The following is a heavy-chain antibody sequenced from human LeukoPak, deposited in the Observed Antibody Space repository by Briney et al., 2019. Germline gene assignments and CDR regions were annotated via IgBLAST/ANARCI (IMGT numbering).Heavy chain of an antibody. CDR1: GGSISSGGDS. Sequence: SQTLSLTCAVSGGSISSGGDSWSWIRQPPGKGLEWIGYIYHGGSTNYNPSLKSRVTMSVDTSKNQFSLKLSSVTAADTAVYYCARASFPLGYYFDYWGQGTLVTVSS. CDR3: ARASFPLGYYFDY. D-gene: IGHD7-27*01. CDR2: IYHGGST. V-gene: IGHV4-30-2*01. J-gene: IGHJ4*02.